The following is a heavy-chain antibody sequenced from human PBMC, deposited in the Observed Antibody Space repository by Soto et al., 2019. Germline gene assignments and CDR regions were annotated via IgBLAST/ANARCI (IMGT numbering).Heavy chain of an antibody. V-gene: IGHV3-7*01. J-gene: IGHJ6*02. CDR2: IKQDGSEK. Sequence: VGSLRLSCAASGFTFSSYWMSWVRQAPGKGLEWVANIKQDGSEKYYVDSVKGRFTISRDNAKNSLYLQMNSLRAEDTAVYYCATYYDFWSGPDPYGMDVWGQGTTVTVSS. D-gene: IGHD3-3*01. CDR1: GFTFSSYW. CDR3: ATYYDFWSGPDPYGMDV.